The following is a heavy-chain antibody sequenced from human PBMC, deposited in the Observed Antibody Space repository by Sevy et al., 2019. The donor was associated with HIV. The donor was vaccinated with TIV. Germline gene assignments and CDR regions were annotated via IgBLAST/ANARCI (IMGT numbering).Heavy chain of an antibody. CDR3: ARELLPGSYYYYMDV. CDR1: GFTFSDYA. V-gene: IGHV3-30-3*01. CDR2: ISFDGNKQ. Sequence: GGSLRLSCAASGFTFSDYAFHWVRQAPGKGLEWLAVISFDGNKQYFADSVQGRFTISRDSLKNTVSLHVNSLRVEDTAVYFCARELLPGSYYYYMDVWGKGTTVTVSS. D-gene: IGHD2-15*01. J-gene: IGHJ6*03.